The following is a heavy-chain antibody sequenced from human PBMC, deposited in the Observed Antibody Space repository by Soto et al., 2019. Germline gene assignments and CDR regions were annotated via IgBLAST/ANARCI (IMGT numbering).Heavy chain of an antibody. Sequence: SETLSLTCAVYGGSFSGYYWSWIRQPPGKGLEWIGEINHSGSTNYNPSLKSRVTISVDTSKNQFSLKLSSVTAADTAVYYCARGSNDFWSGSNFDYWGQGTLVTVSS. CDR3: ARGSNDFWSGSNFDY. J-gene: IGHJ4*02. V-gene: IGHV4-34*01. CDR2: INHSGST. D-gene: IGHD3-3*01. CDR1: GGSFSGYY.